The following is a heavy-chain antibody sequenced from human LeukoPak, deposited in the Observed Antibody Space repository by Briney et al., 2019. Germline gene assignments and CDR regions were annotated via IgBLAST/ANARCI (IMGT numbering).Heavy chain of an antibody. CDR3: ARDQWVEWFGEFLWFDP. Sequence: PGGSLRLSCAASGFTFSSYSMNWVRQAPGKGLEWVSSISSSSSYIYYADSVKGRFTISGDNAKNSLYLQMNSLRAEDTAVYYCARDQWVEWFGEFLWFDPWGQGTLVTVSS. J-gene: IGHJ5*02. CDR2: ISSSSSYI. V-gene: IGHV3-21*01. D-gene: IGHD3-10*01. CDR1: GFTFSSYS.